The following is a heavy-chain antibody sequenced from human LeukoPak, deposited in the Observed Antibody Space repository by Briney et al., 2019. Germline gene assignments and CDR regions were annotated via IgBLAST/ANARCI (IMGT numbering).Heavy chain of an antibody. D-gene: IGHD6-19*01. CDR2: IYYSGST. CDR1: GGSISSSSYY. V-gene: IGHV4-39*01. J-gene: IGHJ4*02. CDR3: ARLVAGGLGDY. Sequence: SETLSLTCTVSGGSISSSSYYWGWIRQPPGKGLEWIGSIYYSGSTYYNPSLKSRVTISVDTSKNQFSLKLSSVTAADTAVYCCARLVAGGLGDYWGQGTLVTVSS.